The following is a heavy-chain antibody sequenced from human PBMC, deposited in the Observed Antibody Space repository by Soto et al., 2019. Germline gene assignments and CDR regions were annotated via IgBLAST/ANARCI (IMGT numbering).Heavy chain of an antibody. Sequence: GGSLRLSCAASGFTFSHSAISWVRQAPGKGLERGAGITGNGVNTDYTDSVKGRFTISRDNSKNMLYLQMNSLRVEDTAIYYCAKAPGTVTTYFDCWGRGTLVTVSS. CDR1: GFTFSHSA. D-gene: IGHD4-4*01. CDR3: AKAPGTVTTYFDC. J-gene: IGHJ4*02. V-gene: IGHV3-23*01. CDR2: ITGNGVNT.